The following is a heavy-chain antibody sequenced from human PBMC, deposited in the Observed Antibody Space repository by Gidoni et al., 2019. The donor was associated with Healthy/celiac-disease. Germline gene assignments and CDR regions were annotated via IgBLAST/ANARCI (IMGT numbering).Heavy chain of an antibody. Sequence: GIIPIFGTANYAQKFQGRVTITADESTSTAYMELSSLRSEDTAVYYCASSPSSSWQNYGMDVWGQGTTVTVSS. V-gene: IGHV1-69*01. J-gene: IGHJ6*02. D-gene: IGHD6-13*01. CDR2: IIPIFGTA. CDR3: ASSPSSSWQNYGMDV.